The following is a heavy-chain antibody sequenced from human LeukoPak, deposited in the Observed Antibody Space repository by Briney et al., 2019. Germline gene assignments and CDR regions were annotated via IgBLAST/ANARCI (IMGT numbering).Heavy chain of an antibody. CDR2: IYSSGNT. J-gene: IGHJ4*02. V-gene: IGHV4-59*01. D-gene: IGHD3-16*01. CDR3: ARDPSTFYFDY. CDR1: GGSISSYF. Sequence: SETLSLTSTVSGGSISSYFWSWIRQPPGKGLEGIGYIYSSGNTDYNPSLKSRVTISVDTSKSQFSLKLSTVTAADTAIYYCARDPSTFYFDYWGQGALVTVSS.